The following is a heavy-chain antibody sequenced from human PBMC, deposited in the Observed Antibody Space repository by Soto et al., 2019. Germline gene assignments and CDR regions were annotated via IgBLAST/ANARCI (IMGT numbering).Heavy chain of an antibody. D-gene: IGHD1-1*01. CDR3: GAWIFSYGMDC. CDR2: IYPGDSDT. CDR1: GYTFTNYW. J-gene: IGHJ6*02. Sequence: PGESLKISCKGSGYTFTNYWIGWVRPMPGKGLEWMGIIYPGDSDTTYSPSFRGQVTISADKYITATYVQRSTLHASYTSSYACGAWIFSYGMDCGGRGTTVTVAS. V-gene: IGHV5-51*01.